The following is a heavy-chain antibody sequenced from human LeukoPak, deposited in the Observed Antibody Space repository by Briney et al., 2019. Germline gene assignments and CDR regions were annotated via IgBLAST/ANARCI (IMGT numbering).Heavy chain of an antibody. V-gene: IGHV3-53*01. CDR2: IYSGGST. CDR3: VREDTPATANY. Sequence: GGSLRLSCAASGFTVGSTYMSWVRQAPGKGLEWVSAIYSGGSTYYADSVKGRFTISRDNSKDTLFLQMHSLRPGDTAVYYCVREDTPATANYWGQGTLVTVSS. CDR1: GFTVGSTY. J-gene: IGHJ4*02. D-gene: IGHD2-21*02.